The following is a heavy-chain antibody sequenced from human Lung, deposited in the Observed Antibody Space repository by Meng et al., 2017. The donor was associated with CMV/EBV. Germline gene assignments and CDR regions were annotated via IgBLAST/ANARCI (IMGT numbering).Heavy chain of an antibody. CDR3: ARFVKDTSNGYSNYFDH. CDR1: GFTFSDYY. D-gene: IGHD5-18*01. J-gene: IGHJ4*02. CDR2: ISDSGDAK. V-gene: IGHV3-11*04. Sequence: SCAASGFTFSDYYMSWIRQAPGKGLEWVSYISDSGDAKFYGDSVKGRFTISRDNAKRSIFLQLNSLRADDTAVYYCARFVKDTSNGYSNYFDHWGEGXLVTVSS.